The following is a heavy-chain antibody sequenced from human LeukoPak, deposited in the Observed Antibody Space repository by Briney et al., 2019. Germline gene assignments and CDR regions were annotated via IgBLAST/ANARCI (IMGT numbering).Heavy chain of an antibody. CDR3: ARGGYYVSRASDY. CDR1: GGSISSNDYY. Sequence: SETLSLTCTVSGGSISSNDYYWDWIRQPPGKGLGWIGEINHSGSTNYNPSLKSRVTISVDTSKNQFSLKLSSVTAADTAVYYCARGGYYVSRASDYWGQGTLATVSS. J-gene: IGHJ4*02. D-gene: IGHD3-3*01. CDR2: INHSGST. V-gene: IGHV4-39*07.